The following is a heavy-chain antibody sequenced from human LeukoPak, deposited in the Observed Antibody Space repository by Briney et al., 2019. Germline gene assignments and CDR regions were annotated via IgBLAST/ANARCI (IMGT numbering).Heavy chain of an antibody. J-gene: IGHJ4*02. CDR3: ARERTSGWDAFDF. CDR2: INSVGSST. Sequence: PGGSLRLSCAASGFTFSSFRMHWVRQAPGKGLVWVSRINSVGSSTSYADSVKGRFTISRDNAKNTLYLQMNSLRVEDTAVYYCARERTSGWDAFDFWGQGTLVTVSS. D-gene: IGHD6-19*01. CDR1: GFTFSSFR. V-gene: IGHV3-74*01.